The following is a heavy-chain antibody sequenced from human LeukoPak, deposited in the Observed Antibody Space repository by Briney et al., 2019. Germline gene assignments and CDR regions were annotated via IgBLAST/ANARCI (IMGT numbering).Heavy chain of an antibody. CDR3: AREGSSSTSWD. Sequence: GGSLRLSCAASGFTFDDYAMHWVRQAPGKGLEWVSSISSSSSYIYYADSVKGRFTISRDNAKNSLYLQMNSLRAEDTAVYYCAREGSSSTSWDWGQGTLVTVSS. D-gene: IGHD2-2*01. CDR1: GFTFDDYA. J-gene: IGHJ4*02. V-gene: IGHV3-21*01. CDR2: ISSSSSYI.